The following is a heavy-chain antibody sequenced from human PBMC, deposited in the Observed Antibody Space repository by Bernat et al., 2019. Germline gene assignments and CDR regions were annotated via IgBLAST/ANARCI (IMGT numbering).Heavy chain of an antibody. Sequence: EVQLVESGGGLVKPGGSLRLSCAASGFTFSNAWMSWVRQAPGKGLEWVGRIKSKTDGGTTDYSAPVKGRFTISRDDSKNTLYLQMNSLKTEDTAVYYCTTDGITNTRIVVVITFFDYWGQGTLVTVSS. D-gene: IGHD3-22*01. CDR2: IKSKTDGGTT. V-gene: IGHV3-15*01. CDR3: TTDGITNTRIVVVITFFDY. CDR1: GFTFSNAW. J-gene: IGHJ4*02.